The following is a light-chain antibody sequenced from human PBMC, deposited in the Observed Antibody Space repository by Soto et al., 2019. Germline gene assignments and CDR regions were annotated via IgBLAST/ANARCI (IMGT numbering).Light chain of an antibody. CDR1: SSDVGGYNY. V-gene: IGLV2-8*01. J-gene: IGLJ2*01. CDR2: DVN. CDR3: ISYAGSNKPA. Sequence: QSALTQPPSASGSPGQSVAISCSGTSSDVGGYNYLSWYQQHPGKAPKLMIYDVNKRPSWVPDRFSGSKSGNTASLTVSGLQAEDEADYYCISYAGSNKPAFGGGTKLTVL.